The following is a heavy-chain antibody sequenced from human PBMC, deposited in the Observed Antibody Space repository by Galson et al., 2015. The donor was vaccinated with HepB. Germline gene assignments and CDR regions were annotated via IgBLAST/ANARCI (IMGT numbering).Heavy chain of an antibody. CDR2: ISSSSSYI. D-gene: IGHD6-13*01. Sequence: SLRLSCAASGFTFSSYSMNWVRQAPGKGLEWVSSISSSSSYIYYADSVKGRFTISRDNAKNSLYLQMNSLRAEDTAVYYCARAPISSSWPIYYYYMDVWGKGTTVTVSS. CDR3: ARAPISSSWPIYYYYMDV. J-gene: IGHJ6*03. V-gene: IGHV3-21*01. CDR1: GFTFSSYS.